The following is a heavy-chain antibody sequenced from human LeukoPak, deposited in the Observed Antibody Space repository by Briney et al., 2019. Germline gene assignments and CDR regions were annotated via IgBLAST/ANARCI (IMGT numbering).Heavy chain of an antibody. J-gene: IGHJ5*02. Sequence: GGSLRLSCAASGFTFSSYAMHWVRQAPGKGLEWEAVISYDGSNKYYADSVKGRFTISRDNSKNTLYLQMNSLRAEDTAVYYCARDPRILYNWNYDGWFDPWGQGTLVTVSS. CDR1: GFTFSSYA. CDR3: ARDPRILYNWNYDGWFDP. D-gene: IGHD1-7*01. CDR2: ISYDGSNK. V-gene: IGHV3-30*04.